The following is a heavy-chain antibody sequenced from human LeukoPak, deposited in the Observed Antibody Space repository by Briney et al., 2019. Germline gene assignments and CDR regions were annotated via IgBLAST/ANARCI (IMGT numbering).Heavy chain of an antibody. CDR2: IRSKANSYAT. D-gene: IGHD2-2*01. V-gene: IGHV3-73*01. J-gene: IGHJ6*02. CDR1: GFTFSGSA. CDR3: TRGGVVPAAIHYYYYGMDV. Sequence: PGGSLRLSCAASGFTFSGSAMHWVRQASGKGLEWVGRIRSKANSYATAYAASVKGRFTISRDDSKNTAYLQMNSLKTEDTAVEYCTRGGVVPAAIHYYYYGMDVWGQGTTVTVSS.